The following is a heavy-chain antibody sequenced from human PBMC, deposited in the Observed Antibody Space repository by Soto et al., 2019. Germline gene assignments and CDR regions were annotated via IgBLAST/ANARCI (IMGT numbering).Heavy chain of an antibody. V-gene: IGHV1-18*01. D-gene: IGHD3-3*01. CDR2: ISGYNGNT. J-gene: IGHJ6*03. Sequence: ASVKVSCKASGYTFTSYGISWVRQAPGQGLEWMGWISGYNGNTNYAQKLQGRVTMTTDTSTSTAYMELRSLRSDDTAVYYCARDGDFWSGYYRGGGYYYYYYMDVWGKGTTVTVSS. CDR1: GYTFTSYG. CDR3: ARDGDFWSGYYRGGGYYYYYYMDV.